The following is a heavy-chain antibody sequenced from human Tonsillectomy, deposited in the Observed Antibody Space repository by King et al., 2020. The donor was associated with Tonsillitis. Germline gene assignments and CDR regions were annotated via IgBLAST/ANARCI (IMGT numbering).Heavy chain of an antibody. CDR1: GYTFTRYG. CDR2: ISPYNGNT. CDR3: ASDPRHCSTTSCYGKFYYYYYMDV. Sequence: VQLVESGAEVKKPGASVKVSCKASGYTFTRYGISWVRQAPGQGLEWMGWISPYNGNTNYAQKLQGRVTMTTDTSTSTAYMELRSLRFDDTAVYYCASDPRHCSTTSCYGKFYYYYYMDVWGKGTTVTVSS. V-gene: IGHV1-18*01. J-gene: IGHJ6*03. D-gene: IGHD2-2*01.